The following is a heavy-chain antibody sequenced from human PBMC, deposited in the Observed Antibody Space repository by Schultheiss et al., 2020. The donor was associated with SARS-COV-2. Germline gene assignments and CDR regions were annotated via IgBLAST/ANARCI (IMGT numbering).Heavy chain of an antibody. D-gene: IGHD3-22*01. J-gene: IGHJ4*02. V-gene: IGHV3-23*01. Sequence: GGSLRLSCAASGFTFSSYAMSWVRQAPGKGLEWVSAISGSGGSTYYADSVKGRFTISRDNSKNTLYLQMNSLRAEDTAVYYCAKDLHYYDSSGYSPSDYWGQGTLVTVSS. CDR2: ISGSGGST. CDR3: AKDLHYYDSSGYSPSDY. CDR1: GFTFSSYA.